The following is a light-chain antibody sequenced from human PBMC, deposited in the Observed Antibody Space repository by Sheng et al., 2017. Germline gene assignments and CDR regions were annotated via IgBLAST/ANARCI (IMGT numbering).Light chain of an antibody. CDR3: QQGXGFPLT. V-gene: IGKV1-12*01. Sequence: DIQMTQSPSSVSASVGDRVTITCRASHGISTWLAWYQQKPGRAPKLLIYDASNLQSGVPVRFSGSGSGTDFTLTINSLQPEDVATYYCQQGXGFPLTFGPGTKVEIK. J-gene: IGKJ3*01. CDR2: DAS. CDR1: HGISTW.